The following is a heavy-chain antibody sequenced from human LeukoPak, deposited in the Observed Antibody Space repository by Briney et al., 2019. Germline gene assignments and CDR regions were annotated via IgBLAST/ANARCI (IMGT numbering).Heavy chain of an antibody. CDR1: GGTFTSYD. Sequence: ASVKVSCKASGGTFTSYDINWVRQATGQGLEWMGWMNPNSGNTGYAQKFQGRVTITRNTSISTAYMELSSLRSEDTAVYYCARVGTLLGYSSSWYPYWGQGTLVTVSS. V-gene: IGHV1-8*03. CDR2: MNPNSGNT. D-gene: IGHD6-13*01. CDR3: ARVGTLLGYSSSWYPY. J-gene: IGHJ4*02.